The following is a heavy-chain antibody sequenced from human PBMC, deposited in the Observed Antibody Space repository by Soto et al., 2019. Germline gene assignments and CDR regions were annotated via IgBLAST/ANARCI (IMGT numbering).Heavy chain of an antibody. Sequence: ASVKVSCKASGYPFTSYGITWVRQAPGQGLEWMAWISSYSGNTNYEQELQGRVTLTRDMSTSTVYMELTSLTYDDTAVYYCARDVSGPGATYVMDVWGQGTTVTVSS. CDR3: ARDVSGPGATYVMDV. CDR2: ISSYSGNT. CDR1: GYPFTSYG. V-gene: IGHV1-18*04. D-gene: IGHD2-2*01. J-gene: IGHJ6*02.